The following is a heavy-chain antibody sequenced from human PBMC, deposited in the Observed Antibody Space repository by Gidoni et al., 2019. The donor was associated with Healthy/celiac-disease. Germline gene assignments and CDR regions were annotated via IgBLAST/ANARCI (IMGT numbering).Heavy chain of an antibody. J-gene: IGHJ4*02. CDR3: ATDHGSGSYYTDY. D-gene: IGHD3-10*01. CDR1: GFTFSSYA. V-gene: IGHV3-23*04. Sequence: VQLVESGGGLVQRGGSLRLSCAASGFTFSSYAMSWVRQAPGKGLEWVSAISGSGGSTYYADSGKGRFTISRDNSKNALYLQMNSLRAEDTAVYYCATDHGSGSYYTDYWGQGTLVTVSS. CDR2: ISGSGGST.